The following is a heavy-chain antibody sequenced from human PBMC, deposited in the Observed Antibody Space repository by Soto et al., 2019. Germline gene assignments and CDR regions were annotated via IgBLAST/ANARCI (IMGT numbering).Heavy chain of an antibody. D-gene: IGHD6-6*01. Sequence: PGGSLRLSCAASGFTFSSYGMHWVRQAPGKGLEWVAVIWYDGSNKYYADSVKGRFTISRDNSKNTLYLQMNSLGAEDTAVYYCARDIAARPHYGMDVWGQGTTVTVSS. CDR1: GFTFSSYG. V-gene: IGHV3-33*01. CDR2: IWYDGSNK. J-gene: IGHJ6*02. CDR3: ARDIAARPHYGMDV.